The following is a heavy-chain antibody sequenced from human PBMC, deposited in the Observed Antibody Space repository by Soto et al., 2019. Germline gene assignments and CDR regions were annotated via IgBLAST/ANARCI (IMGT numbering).Heavy chain of an antibody. D-gene: IGHD3-3*01. CDR2: ISGSGDST. CDR3: AKGRDLYYFDC. V-gene: IGHV3-23*01. Sequence: EVQLLESGGVMVQPGGSLRLSCAASGFTFSNCAMIWVRQAPGKGLEWVSAISGSGDSTHYADSVKGRFTISRDNSKNTMYLQMNSLRAEDTAVYYCAKGRDLYYFDCWGQGTLVTVSS. J-gene: IGHJ4*02. CDR1: GFTFSNCA.